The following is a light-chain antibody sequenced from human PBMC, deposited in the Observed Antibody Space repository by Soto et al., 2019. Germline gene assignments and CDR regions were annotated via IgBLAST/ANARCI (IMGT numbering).Light chain of an antibody. CDR2: GAS. V-gene: IGKV3-20*01. Sequence: EIVLTQSPGTLSLSPGERATLSCRASQSVSSNYLAWYQQRPGQAPRLLIYGASSRATGIPDRFSGSGSGTDFTLTISRLDPEDFAVYYCQQYGSSPPYTFGQGTKLAIK. CDR3: QQYGSSPPYT. J-gene: IGKJ2*01. CDR1: QSVSSNY.